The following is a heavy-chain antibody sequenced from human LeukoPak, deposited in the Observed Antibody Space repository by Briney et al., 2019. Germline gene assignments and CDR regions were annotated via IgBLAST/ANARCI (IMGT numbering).Heavy chain of an antibody. CDR1: GGSISSSSYY. J-gene: IGHJ3*02. V-gene: IGHV4-39*07. D-gene: IGHD5-24*01. CDR3: ARVRKRWLQFDAFDI. CDR2: IYYSGST. Sequence: PSETLSLTCTVSGGSISSSSYYWGWIRQPPGKGLEWIGSIYYSGSTYYNPSLKSRVTISVDTSKNQFSLKLSSVTAADTAVYYCARVRKRWLQFDAFDIWGQGTMVTVSS.